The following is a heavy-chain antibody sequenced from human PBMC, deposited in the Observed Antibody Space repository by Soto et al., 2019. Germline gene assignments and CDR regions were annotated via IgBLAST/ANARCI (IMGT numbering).Heavy chain of an antibody. CDR3: ARIRYYDSSVVSDY. J-gene: IGHJ4*02. CDR2: IFSNDEK. CDR1: GFSLSNARMG. Sequence: SGPTLVNPTETLTLTCTVSGFSLSNARMGVSWIRQPPGKALEWLAHIFSNDEKSYSTSLKSRLTISKDTYKSQVVLTMTNMDPVDTATYYCARIRYYDSSVVSDYWGQGTLVTVSS. V-gene: IGHV2-26*01. D-gene: IGHD3-22*01.